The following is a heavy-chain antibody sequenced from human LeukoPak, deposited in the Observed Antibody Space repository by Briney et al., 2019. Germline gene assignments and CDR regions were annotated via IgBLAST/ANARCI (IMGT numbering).Heavy chain of an antibody. Sequence: GGSLRLSCAASGFTFDDYALHWVRQAPGKGLEWASGINWSGRSIAYADSVKGRFTISRDNTKNSLYLQMNSLRTEDTALYYCAKERALGELNDAFDLWGPGTLVTVSS. CDR3: AKERALGELNDAFDL. D-gene: IGHD3-10*01. V-gene: IGHV3-9*01. J-gene: IGHJ3*01. CDR2: INWSGRSI. CDR1: GFTFDDYA.